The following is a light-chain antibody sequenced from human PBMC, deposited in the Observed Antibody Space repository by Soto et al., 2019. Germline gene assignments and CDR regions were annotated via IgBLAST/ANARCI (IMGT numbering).Light chain of an antibody. CDR1: QSVDSN. V-gene: IGKV3-15*01. Sequence: EILMTQSPATLSVSPGERATLSCRASQSVDSNLAWYQQKPGQAPRLLIYGASTRATGISARFSGSGSGTEFTLTISSLQSEDFGVYYCQQYGDSPLTSGPGTKVDIK. CDR3: QQYGDSPLT. CDR2: GAS. J-gene: IGKJ3*01.